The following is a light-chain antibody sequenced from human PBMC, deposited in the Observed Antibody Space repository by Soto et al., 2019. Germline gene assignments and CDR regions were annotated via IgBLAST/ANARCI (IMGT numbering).Light chain of an antibody. V-gene: IGLV2-14*03. CDR3: SSYAIGNIVL. CDR2: DVN. CDR1: SSDIGGYNF. Sequence: QSALTQPASVSGSPGQSVTISCAGTSSDIGGYNFVSWYQQHPGKAPKLMIYDVNQRPSGVSHRFSGSKSYNTASLTISGLQSEDEADYYCSSYAIGNIVLFSGGTKVTVL. J-gene: IGLJ2*01.